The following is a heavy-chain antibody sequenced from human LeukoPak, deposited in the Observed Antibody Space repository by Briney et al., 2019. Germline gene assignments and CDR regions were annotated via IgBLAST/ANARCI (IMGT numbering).Heavy chain of an antibody. V-gene: IGHV4-31*03. CDR3: ARHRVGDSSGYNYPFDY. Sequence: SQTLSLTCTVSGASISSGRYYWSWIRHLPGKGLEWIAYIYYSGSTYYNPSLKSRVTISIDTSNNQFSLNLISVTAADTAVYYCARHRVGDSSGYNYPFDYWGQGTLVTVSS. D-gene: IGHD3-22*01. CDR2: IYYSGST. J-gene: IGHJ4*02. CDR1: GASISSGRYY.